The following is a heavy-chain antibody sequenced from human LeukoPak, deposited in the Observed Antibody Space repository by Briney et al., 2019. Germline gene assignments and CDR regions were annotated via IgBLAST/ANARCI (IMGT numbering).Heavy chain of an antibody. V-gene: IGHV4-4*02. CDR3: GKTDICFNPIDY. Sequence: PSETLSLTCAVSGVSISSSEWWIWVRQPPGQGLEWIGEIHRDGRTRYNPSLKSRVTMSMDYSKNQFSLSVTSVTAADTAIYYCGKTDICFNPIDYWGPGSLVTVSS. CDR2: IHRDGRT. J-gene: IGHJ4*02. D-gene: IGHD3-9*01. CDR1: GVSISSSEW.